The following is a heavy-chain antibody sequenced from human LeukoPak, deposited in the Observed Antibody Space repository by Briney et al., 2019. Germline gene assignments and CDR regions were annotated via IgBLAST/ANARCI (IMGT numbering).Heavy chain of an antibody. Sequence: SVKVSCKASGGTFSSYTISWVRQAPGQGLEWMGRIIPIPGIANYAQKFQGRVTITADKSTSTAYMELSSLRSEDTAVYYCAREKYYYDSSGYGDAFDIWGQGTMVTVSS. J-gene: IGHJ3*02. V-gene: IGHV1-69*04. CDR1: GGTFSSYT. CDR2: IIPIPGIA. CDR3: AREKYYYDSSGYGDAFDI. D-gene: IGHD3-22*01.